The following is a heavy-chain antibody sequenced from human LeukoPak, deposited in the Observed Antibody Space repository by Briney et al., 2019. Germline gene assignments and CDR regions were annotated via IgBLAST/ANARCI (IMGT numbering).Heavy chain of an antibody. V-gene: IGHV4-34*01. CDR2: INHSGST. J-gene: IGHJ4*02. CDR3: ARDPGGY. Sequence: SETLSHTCAVYGGSFSGYYWSWIRQPPGKGLEWIGEINHSGSTNYNPSLKSRVTISVDTSKNQFSLKLSSVTAADTAVYYCARDPGGYWGQGTLVTVSS. CDR1: GGSFSGYY. D-gene: IGHD1-26*01.